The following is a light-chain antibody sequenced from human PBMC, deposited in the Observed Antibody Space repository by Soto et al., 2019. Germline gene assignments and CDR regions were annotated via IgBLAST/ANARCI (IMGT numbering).Light chain of an antibody. V-gene: IGKV3-15*01. CDR3: QQYNNWPPYT. CDR1: QSVSNN. CDR2: GAS. Sequence: DTVMTQSPATLSVSPGERATLSCRASQSVSNNLAWYQQKPGHAPRLLIYGASTRATGIPARFNGSGSGTEFTLTISSLQSEDFAVYYCQQYNNWPPYTFGQGTKLEIK. J-gene: IGKJ2*01.